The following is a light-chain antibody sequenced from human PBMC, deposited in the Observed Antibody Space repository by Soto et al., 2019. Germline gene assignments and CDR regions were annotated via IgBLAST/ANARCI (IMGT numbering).Light chain of an antibody. J-gene: IGLJ1*01. Sequence: QSVLTQPPSASGTPGQRVTIPCSGSSSNIGSNYVYWYQQLPGTAPKLLIYSNNQRPSGVPDRFSGSKSGTSASLAISGLRSEDEADYYCAAWDDSLSGSYVFGTGTKVTVL. CDR2: SNN. CDR3: AAWDDSLSGSYV. V-gene: IGLV1-47*02. CDR1: SSNIGSNY.